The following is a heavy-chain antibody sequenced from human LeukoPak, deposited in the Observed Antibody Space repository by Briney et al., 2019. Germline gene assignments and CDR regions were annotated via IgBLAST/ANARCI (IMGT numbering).Heavy chain of an antibody. J-gene: IGHJ4*02. V-gene: IGHV3-21*01. D-gene: IGHD6-6*01. Sequence: GRSLRLSCAASGFTFSSYGMHWVRQAPGKGLEWVSSISSSSGYKYYADSVKGRFTIYRDNAKNSLYLQMDSLRAEDAAVYYCARTSGESTAALRAPFDYWGQGTLATVSS. CDR2: ISSSSGYK. CDR3: ARTSGESTAALRAPFDY. CDR1: GFTFSSYG.